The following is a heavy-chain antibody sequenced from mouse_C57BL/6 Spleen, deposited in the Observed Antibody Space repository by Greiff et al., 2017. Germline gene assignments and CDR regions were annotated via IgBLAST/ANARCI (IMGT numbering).Heavy chain of an antibody. CDR1: GYSFTSYY. D-gene: IGHD2-10*01. CDR3: ATCYGNLFDY. J-gene: IGHJ2*01. CDR2: IHPGSGST. V-gene: IGHV1-66*01. Sequence: QVQLQQPGPELVKPGASVKISCKASGYSFTSYYIHWVKQRPGQGLEWIGCIHPGSGSTKYNEKFKGKATLTADKSSSTAYMQLSSLTSEDSAVYYCATCYGNLFDYWGQGTTLTVSS.